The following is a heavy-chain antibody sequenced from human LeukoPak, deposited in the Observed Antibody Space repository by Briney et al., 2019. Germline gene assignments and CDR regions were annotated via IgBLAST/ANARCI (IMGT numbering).Heavy chain of an antibody. V-gene: IGHV3-9*01. Sequence: RSGGSLRLSCAASGFTFDDYAMHWVRQAPGKGLEWVSGISWNSGSIGYADSVKGRFTISRDNAKNSLYLQMNSLRAEDTALYYCAKDIAEGGYLPDTFDIWGQGTMVTVSS. J-gene: IGHJ3*02. CDR2: ISWNSGSI. D-gene: IGHD5-12*01. CDR3: AKDIAEGGYLPDTFDI. CDR1: GFTFDDYA.